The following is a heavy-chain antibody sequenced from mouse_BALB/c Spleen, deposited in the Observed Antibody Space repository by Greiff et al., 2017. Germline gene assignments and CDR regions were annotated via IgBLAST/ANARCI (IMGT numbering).Heavy chain of an antibody. CDR1: GFAFSSYD. CDR2: ISSGGGST. CDR3: ARGRYGSSAWYFDV. Sequence: DVQLVESGGGLVKPGGSLKLSCAASGFAFSSYDMSWVRQTPEKRLEWVAYISSGGGSTYYPDTVKGRFTISRDNARNILYLQMSSLRSEDTAMYYCARGRYGSSAWYFDVWGAGTTVTVSS. V-gene: IGHV5-12-1*01. D-gene: IGHD1-1*01. J-gene: IGHJ1*01.